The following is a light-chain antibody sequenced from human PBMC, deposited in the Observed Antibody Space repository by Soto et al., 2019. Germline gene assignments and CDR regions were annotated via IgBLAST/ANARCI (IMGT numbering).Light chain of an antibody. Sequence: QSVLTQPRSVSGSPGQSVTISCTGTSRDVGGYNSVSWYQQHPGKAPRLMIYEVGRGPSGVPDRFFGSKSGNTASLTISGLQAEDEADYYCCSSAGNTYVFGTGTKVTVL. CDR3: CSSAGNTYV. J-gene: IGLJ1*01. CDR1: SRDVGGYNS. CDR2: EVG. V-gene: IGLV2-11*01.